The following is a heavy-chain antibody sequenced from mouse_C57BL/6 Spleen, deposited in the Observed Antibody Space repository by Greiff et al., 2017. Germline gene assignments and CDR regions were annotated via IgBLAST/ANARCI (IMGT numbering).Heavy chain of an antibody. CDR1: GFTFSDYY. J-gene: IGHJ4*01. CDR2: INYDGSST. V-gene: IGHV5-16*01. D-gene: IGHD1-1*01. CDR3: AREVVAPYYAMDY. Sequence: EVKLVESEGGLVQPGSSMKLSCTASGFTFSDYYMAWVRQVPEKGLEWVANINYDGSSTYYLDPLKSRFIISRDNAKNILYLQMSSLKSEDTATYYCAREVVAPYYAMDYWGQGTSVTVSS.